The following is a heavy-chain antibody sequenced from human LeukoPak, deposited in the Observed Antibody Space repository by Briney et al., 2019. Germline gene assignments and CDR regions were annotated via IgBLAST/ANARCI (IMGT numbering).Heavy chain of an antibody. Sequence: GGSLRLSCAASRFTFSNYAMSWVRQAPGKGLEWVSTISGSGGSTYYADSVKGRFTISRDNFKNTLHLQMNSLRAEDTAVYYCAKSAYYDSSGFYREYYFDYWGQGTLVTVSS. CDR3: AKSAYYDSSGFYREYYFDY. CDR1: RFTFSNYA. V-gene: IGHV3-23*01. J-gene: IGHJ4*02. D-gene: IGHD3-22*01. CDR2: ISGSGGST.